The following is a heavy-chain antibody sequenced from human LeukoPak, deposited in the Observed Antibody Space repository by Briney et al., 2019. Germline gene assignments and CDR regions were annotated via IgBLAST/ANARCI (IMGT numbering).Heavy chain of an antibody. Sequence: GGSPRLSCAASGFTFSNYGMHWVRQAPGKGLEWVGFIRYDGRNKYYADFVKGRFTISRDNSKNTLYLQMNSLRAEDTAVYYCAKDQRYNWNSDYWGQGTLVTVSS. CDR2: IRYDGRNK. D-gene: IGHD1-1*01. CDR3: AKDQRYNWNSDY. CDR1: GFTFSNYG. V-gene: IGHV3-30*02. J-gene: IGHJ4*02.